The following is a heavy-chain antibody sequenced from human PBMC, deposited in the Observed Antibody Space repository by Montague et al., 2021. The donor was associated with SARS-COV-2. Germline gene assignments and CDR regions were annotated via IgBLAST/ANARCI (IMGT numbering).Heavy chain of an antibody. V-gene: IGHV4-39*01. CDR1: GGSISSSSYY. Sequence: SETLSLTCTVSGGSISSSSYYWGWIRQPPGKGLEWIGSIFYSGSTDYNPSLKSRVTISVDTSKNQFSLKLNSVTAADTSVYYCASMVRAQVYYFDYWGQGTLGTVSS. D-gene: IGHD3-10*01. J-gene: IGHJ4*02. CDR3: ASMVRAQVYYFDY. CDR2: IFYSGST.